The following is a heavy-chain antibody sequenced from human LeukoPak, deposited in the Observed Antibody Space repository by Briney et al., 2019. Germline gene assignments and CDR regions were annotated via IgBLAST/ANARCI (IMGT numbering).Heavy chain of an antibody. V-gene: IGHV3-66*01. J-gene: IGHJ5*02. CDR1: GFTVRRKY. CDR3: ARDLGTHGGYVDP. D-gene: IGHD6-19*01. Sequence: PGGSLRLSCAASGFTVRRKYMTWVRQAPGKGLEWVSLIYSGDSTYYADSVKGRFTISRDNAKNSLYLQMDSLRVEDTGIYYCARDLGTHGGYVDPWGQGTLVTVSS. CDR2: IYSGDST.